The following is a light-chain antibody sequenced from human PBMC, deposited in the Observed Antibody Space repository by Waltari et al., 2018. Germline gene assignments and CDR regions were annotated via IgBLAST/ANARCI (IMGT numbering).Light chain of an antibody. J-gene: IGKJ3*01. CDR3: QQSYNTPFT. CDR2: AAS. V-gene: IGKV1-39*01. CDR1: QSISRQ. Sequence: DIQMTQPPSSLSASGGNRVTLTCRASQSISRQLNWYQQKSGKAPKFLIHAASSVQSGVPSRFSGSGSGTDFTLTISRLQPEDFATYYCQQSYNTPFTFGPGTKVDVE.